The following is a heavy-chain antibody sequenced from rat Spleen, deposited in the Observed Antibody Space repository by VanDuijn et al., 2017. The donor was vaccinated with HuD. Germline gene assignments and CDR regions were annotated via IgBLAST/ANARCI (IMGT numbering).Heavy chain of an antibody. D-gene: IGHD1-12*02. CDR3: ARLKGHDGTYYYPCYFDY. CDR2: ISYDGSST. V-gene: IGHV5-29*01. Sequence: EVQLVESGGGLVQPGRSLKFSCAASGFTFSRSAMAWVRQAPTKGLEWVATISYDGSSTYYRDSVKGRYTNSRDNAKSTLFLQMDSLRCEETATYYCARLKGHDGTYYYPCYFDYWGQGVMVTVSS. J-gene: IGHJ2*01. CDR1: GFTFSRSA.